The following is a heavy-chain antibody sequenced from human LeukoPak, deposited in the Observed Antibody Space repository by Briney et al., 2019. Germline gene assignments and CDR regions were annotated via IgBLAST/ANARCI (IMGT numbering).Heavy chain of an antibody. CDR3: AVSGPPDAFDI. J-gene: IGHJ3*02. CDR2: ISSSSSYI. CDR1: TFTFSSYN. D-gene: IGHD3-10*01. Sequence: GGSLRLSCAASTFTFSSYNMNWVRQAPGKGLEWVSSISSSSSYIYYADSVKGRFTISRDNAKNSLYLQMNSLRAEDTAVYYCAVSGPPDAFDIWGQGTMVTVSS. V-gene: IGHV3-21*01.